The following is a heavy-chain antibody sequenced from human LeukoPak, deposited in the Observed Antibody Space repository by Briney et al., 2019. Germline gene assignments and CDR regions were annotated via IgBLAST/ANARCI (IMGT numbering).Heavy chain of an antibody. V-gene: IGHV4-4*09. J-gene: IGHJ6*03. CDR3: ARSLAYEVTEAPRYYYMDV. Sequence: SETLSLTCTVPGGSISTYYWSWIRQPPGKGLEWIGYIYTGGSTNYNPSLKSRVTISVDTSKNQFSLKLSSVTAADTAVYYCARSLAYEVTEAPRYYYMDVWGKGTTVTVSS. CDR2: IYTGGST. D-gene: IGHD2-8*01. CDR1: GGSISTYY.